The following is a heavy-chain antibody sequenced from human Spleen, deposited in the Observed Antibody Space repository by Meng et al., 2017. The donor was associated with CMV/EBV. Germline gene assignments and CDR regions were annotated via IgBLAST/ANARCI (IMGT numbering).Heavy chain of an antibody. CDR2: INHSGST. J-gene: IGHJ6*02. V-gene: IGHV4-34*01. Sequence: GSLRLSCDVYGGSFSGYYWSWIRQPPGKGLEWIGEINHSGSTNYNPSLKSRVTISVDTSKNQFSLKLSSVTAADTAVYYCARGLNYDFWSGYWGYYYYGMDVWGQGTTVTVSS. CDR3: ARGLNYDFWSGYWGYYYYGMDV. D-gene: IGHD3-3*01. CDR1: GGSFSGYY.